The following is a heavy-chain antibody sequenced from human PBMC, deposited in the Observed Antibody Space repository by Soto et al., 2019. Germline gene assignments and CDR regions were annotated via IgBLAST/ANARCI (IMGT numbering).Heavy chain of an antibody. CDR2: IYYTGST. J-gene: IGHJ4*02. CDR3: AGAPNWAYFEL. D-gene: IGHD7-27*01. V-gene: IGHV4-59*01. Sequence: SETLSLTCTVSGGSISTYYWSWIRQPPGKGLEWIGYIYYTGSTNYNPSLKTRVAISMDTSKNQFSLNLSSVTAADTAVYYCAGAPNWAYFELWGLGTLLNVSS. CDR1: GGSISTYY.